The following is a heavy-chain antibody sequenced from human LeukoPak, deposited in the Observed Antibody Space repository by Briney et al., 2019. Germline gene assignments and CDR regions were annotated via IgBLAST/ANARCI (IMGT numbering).Heavy chain of an antibody. CDR1: RFTFSSYS. CDR2: ISGSGGST. Sequence: HSAVPLRLSCAASRFTFSSYSMSWLRQSPGKGLEWVSAISGSGGSTYYADSVKGRLTISRDNSKNTLYLQMNSLRAEETAVYYCANATPLLWFGELLLGEFDPWGRGTLVTVSS. V-gene: IGHV3-23*01. D-gene: IGHD3-10*01. J-gene: IGHJ5*02. CDR3: ANATPLLWFGELLLGEFDP.